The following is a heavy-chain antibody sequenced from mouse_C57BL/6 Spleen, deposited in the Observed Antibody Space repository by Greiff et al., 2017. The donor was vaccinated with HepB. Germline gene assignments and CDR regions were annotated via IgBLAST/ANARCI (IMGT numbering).Heavy chain of an antibody. V-gene: IGHV5-17*01. CDR3: AREATVVPFDY. CDR1: GFTFSDYG. CDR2: ISSGSSTI. D-gene: IGHD1-1*01. J-gene: IGHJ2*01. Sequence: EVQRVESGGGLVKPGGSLKLSCAASGFTFSDYGMHWVRQAPEKGLEWVAYISSGSSTIYYADTVKGRFTISRDNARNTLFLQMTSLRSEDTAVYYCAREATVVPFDYWGQGTTLTVSS.